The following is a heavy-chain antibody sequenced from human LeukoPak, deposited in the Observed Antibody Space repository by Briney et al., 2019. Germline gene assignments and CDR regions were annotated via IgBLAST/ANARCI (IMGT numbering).Heavy chain of an antibody. CDR1: GYTFTSYY. J-gene: IGHJ4*02. D-gene: IGHD6-13*01. CDR2: INPSGGST. CDR3: ARDRTKGIAAAGIDY. V-gene: IGHV1-46*01. Sequence: ASVKVSCKASGYTFTSYYMHWVRQAPGQGLEWMGIINPSGGSTSYAQKFQGRVTITRYTSTSTVYMELSSLRSEDTAVYYCARDRTKGIAAAGIDYWGQGTLVTVSS.